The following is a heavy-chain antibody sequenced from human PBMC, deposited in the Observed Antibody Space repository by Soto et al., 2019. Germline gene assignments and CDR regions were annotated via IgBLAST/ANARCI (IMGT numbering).Heavy chain of an antibody. J-gene: IGHJ1*01. CDR3: ARGPVGYYYDSSSFQH. CDR2: IWYDGSNK. CDR1: GFTFSSYG. V-gene: IGHV3-33*01. Sequence: PGGSLRLSCAASGFTFSSYGMHWVRQAPGKGLEWVAVIWYDGSNKYYADSVKGRFTISRDNSKNTLYLQMNSLRAEDTAVYYCARGPVGYYYDSSSFQHWGQGTLVTVSS. D-gene: IGHD3-22*01.